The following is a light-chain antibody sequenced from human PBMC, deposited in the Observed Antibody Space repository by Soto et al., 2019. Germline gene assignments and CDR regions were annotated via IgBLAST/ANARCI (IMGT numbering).Light chain of an antibody. CDR1: QNVTSTY. CDR2: AAF. Sequence: VLTQSPGTLSLSPGERASLSCRASQNVTSTYLAWYQQRPGQPPRLLIYAAFSRATGVPDRFSASGSGTEFTLTITRLEPEDFAVYYCQQYGSLLRTFGQGTKVDIK. J-gene: IGKJ1*01. CDR3: QQYGSLLRT. V-gene: IGKV3-20*01.